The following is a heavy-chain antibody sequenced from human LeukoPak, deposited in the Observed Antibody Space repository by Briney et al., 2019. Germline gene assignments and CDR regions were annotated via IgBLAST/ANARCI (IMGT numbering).Heavy chain of an antibody. D-gene: IGHD6-6*01. J-gene: IGHJ4*02. CDR2: IYYSGST. V-gene: IGHV4-39*01. Sequence: PSETLSLTCTVSGGSISSSDYLWGWIRQPPGKGLEWFGYIYYSGSTYYNPSLKSRVTISVDTSKNQFSLKLSSVTAADTAVYYCARGFGGSSSSWDYWGQGTLVTVSS. CDR1: GGSISSSDYL. CDR3: ARGFGGSSSSWDY.